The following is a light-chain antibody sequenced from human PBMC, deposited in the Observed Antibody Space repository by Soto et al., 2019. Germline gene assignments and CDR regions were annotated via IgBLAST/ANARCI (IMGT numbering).Light chain of an antibody. CDR3: QEYDGAPPIT. J-gene: IGKJ5*01. V-gene: IGKV3-20*01. Sequence: EIVLTQSPDTLSLSPGERATLSCRASQSVRSERLAWYQQKRGQAPTLLIFDASSRASGTPERFSGSGSGTDFTLTISRLEPEDFAVYYCQEYDGAPPITFGLGTRLDI. CDR1: QSVRSER. CDR2: DAS.